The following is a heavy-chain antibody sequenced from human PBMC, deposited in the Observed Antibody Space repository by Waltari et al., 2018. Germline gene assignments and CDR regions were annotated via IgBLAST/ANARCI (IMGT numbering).Heavy chain of an antibody. CDR2: IVVVRGNT. Sequence: QMQLLQSGPEVKKPGTSVRVSCKASGFTFTSSSLQWVRQARGQGLEWIGWIVVVRGNTKYAQNFQERVTFTRDMSTSTAYMELKSLTSEDTAVYYCAAGLFGVFVQSFDPWGQGTLVTVSS. V-gene: IGHV1-58*01. CDR1: GFTFTSSS. J-gene: IGHJ5*02. D-gene: IGHD3-3*01. CDR3: AAGLFGVFVQSFDP.